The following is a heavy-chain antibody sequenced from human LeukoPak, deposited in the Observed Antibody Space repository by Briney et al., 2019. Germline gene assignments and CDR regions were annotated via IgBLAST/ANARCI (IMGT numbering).Heavy chain of an antibody. CDR1: GFTFSSYG. J-gene: IGHJ4*02. D-gene: IGHD1-26*01. Sequence: GGSLRLSCAASGFTFSSYGMHWVRQAPGKGLEWVANIQQDGSEKYYVDSVKGRFTISRDNAKNSLYLQMNSLRAEDTAVYYCARDKIVGATHFDYWGQGTLVTVSS. V-gene: IGHV3-7*01. CDR3: ARDKIVGATHFDY. CDR2: IQQDGSEK.